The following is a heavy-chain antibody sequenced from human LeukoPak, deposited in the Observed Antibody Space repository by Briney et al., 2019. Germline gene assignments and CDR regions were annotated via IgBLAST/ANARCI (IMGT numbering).Heavy chain of an antibody. CDR3: ASSRQWLGHYFDY. CDR2: INHSGST. CDR1: GGSISSYY. V-gene: IGHV4-34*01. D-gene: IGHD6-19*01. Sequence: SETLSLTCTVSGGSISSYYWSWIRQPPGKGLEWIGEINHSGSTNYNPSLKSRVTISVDTSKNQFSLKLSSVTAADTAVYYCASSRQWLGHYFDYWGQGTLVTVSS. J-gene: IGHJ4*02.